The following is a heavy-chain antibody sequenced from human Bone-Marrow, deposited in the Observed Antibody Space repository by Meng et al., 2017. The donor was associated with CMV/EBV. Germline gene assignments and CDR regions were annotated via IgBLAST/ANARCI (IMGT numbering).Heavy chain of an antibody. V-gene: IGHV3-9*01. CDR2: ISWNSGTI. CDR3: AKDIRGSYDDDDNPKDV. Sequence: GGSVRLSCVASGFTFDDYAMHWVRQAPGKGLEWVSGISWNSGTIGYADSVKGRFTISRNNAKNSLYLQMNSLRAEDTALYYWAKDIRGSYDDDDNPKDVWGQGTMVTVSS. J-gene: IGHJ6*02. CDR1: GFTFDDYA. D-gene: IGHD1-26*01.